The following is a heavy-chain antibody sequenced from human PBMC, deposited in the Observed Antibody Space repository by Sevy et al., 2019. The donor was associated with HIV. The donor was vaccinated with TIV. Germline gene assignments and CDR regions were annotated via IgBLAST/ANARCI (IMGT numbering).Heavy chain of an antibody. CDR2: INHSGST. V-gene: IGHV4-34*01. D-gene: IGHD2-2*01. J-gene: IGHJ3*02. CDR1: GGSFSGYY. Sequence: SETLSLTCAAYGGSFSGYYWSWIRQPPGKGLEWIGEINHSGSTNYNPSLKSRVTIAVDTSKNQFSLKLSSVTAADTDEYYCARHCGSTSCSHAFDIWGQGTMVTVSS. CDR3: ARHCGSTSCSHAFDI.